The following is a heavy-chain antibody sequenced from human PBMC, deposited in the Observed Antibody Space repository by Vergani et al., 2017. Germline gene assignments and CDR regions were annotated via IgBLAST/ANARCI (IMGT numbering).Heavy chain of an antibody. CDR1: GGSISSYY. Sequence: QVQLQESGPGLVKPSETLSLTCTVSGGSISSYYWSWIRQPPGKGLEWIGYIYYSGSTNYNPSLKSRVTISVDTSKNQFSLKLNSVTAADTAVYYCARNXYCGGDCYSDAVDIWGQGTMVTVSS. CDR2: IYYSGST. J-gene: IGHJ3*02. D-gene: IGHD2-21*02. CDR3: ARNXYCGGDCYSDAVDI. V-gene: IGHV4-59*01.